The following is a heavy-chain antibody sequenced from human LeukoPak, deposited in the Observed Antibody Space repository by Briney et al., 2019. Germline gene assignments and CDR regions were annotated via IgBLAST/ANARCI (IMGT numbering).Heavy chain of an antibody. CDR3: ARDIGKWSPGAFDI. CDR2: ISSSSYI. D-gene: IGHD3-10*01. CDR1: GFTFSSYS. V-gene: IGHV3-21*01. J-gene: IGHJ3*02. Sequence: GGSLRLSCAASGFTFSSYSMNWVRQAPGKGLEWVSSISSSSYIYYADSVKGRFTISRDNAKNSLYLQMNSLRAEDTAVYYCARDIGKWSPGAFDIWGQGTMVTVSS.